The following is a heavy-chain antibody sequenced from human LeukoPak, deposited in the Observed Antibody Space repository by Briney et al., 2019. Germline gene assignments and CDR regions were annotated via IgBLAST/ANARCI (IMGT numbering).Heavy chain of an antibody. CDR3: ARGSYTYYYGSGSYSSWFDP. J-gene: IGHJ5*02. CDR1: GFTFDDYA. D-gene: IGHD3-10*01. Sequence: GRSLRLSCAASGFTFDDYAMHWVRQAPGKGLEWVSGISWNSGSIGYADSVKGRFTISRDNAKNSLYLQMNSLRAEDTAVYYCARGSYTYYYGSGSYSSWFDPWGQGTLVTVSS. V-gene: IGHV3-9*01. CDR2: ISWNSGSI.